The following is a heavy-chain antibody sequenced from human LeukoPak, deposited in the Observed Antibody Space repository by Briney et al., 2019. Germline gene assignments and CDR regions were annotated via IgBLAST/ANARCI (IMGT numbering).Heavy chain of an antibody. Sequence: SGTLSLTCRVSGGSISGYYGSWIRHPPGKGLEWIGVIYYNGSTNYNPSLKSRITISVDTSKNQFSLKLNSVTAADTAIFYCARIRRYDYDGFRPGWVYWYFDVWGRGTLVTVSS. J-gene: IGHJ2*01. CDR3: ARIRRYDYDGFRPGWVYWYFDV. V-gene: IGHV4-59*01. CDR1: GGSISGYY. D-gene: IGHD4-23*01. CDR2: IYYNGST.